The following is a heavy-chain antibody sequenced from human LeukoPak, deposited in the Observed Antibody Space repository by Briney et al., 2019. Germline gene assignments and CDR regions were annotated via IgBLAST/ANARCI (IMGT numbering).Heavy chain of an antibody. Sequence: SVKVSCKASGGTFSSYAISWVRRAPGQGLEWMGRIIPIFGTANYAQKFQGRVTITTDESTSTAYMELSSLRSEDTAVYYCAVSPTHDSSGYYYETSIDYWGQGTLVTVSS. CDR2: IIPIFGTA. CDR1: GGTFSSYA. J-gene: IGHJ4*02. D-gene: IGHD3-22*01. V-gene: IGHV1-69*05. CDR3: AVSPTHDSSGYYYETSIDY.